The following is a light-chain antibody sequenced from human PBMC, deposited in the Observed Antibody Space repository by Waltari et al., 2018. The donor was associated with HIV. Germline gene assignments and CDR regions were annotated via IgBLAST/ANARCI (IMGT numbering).Light chain of an antibody. Sequence: QSALTQPASVSGSPGQSITISCTGTSSDVGSYNYVSWYQQEPGKAPKLMIYEVNNRPSGISNRFSGSKSGNTASLTISGLQAEDEADYYCSSLTSGSTRYVFGTGTKFTVL. V-gene: IGLV2-14*01. J-gene: IGLJ1*01. CDR1: SSDVGSYNY. CDR3: SSLTSGSTRYV. CDR2: EVN.